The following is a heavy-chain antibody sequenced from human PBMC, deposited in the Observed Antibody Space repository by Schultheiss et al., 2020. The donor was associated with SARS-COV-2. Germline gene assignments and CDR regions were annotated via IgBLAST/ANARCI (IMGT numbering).Heavy chain of an antibody. J-gene: IGHJ4*02. CDR1: GYTFTGYF. D-gene: IGHD2-21*02. CDR2: IVVGSGNT. Sequence: SVKVSCKASGYTFTGYFMHWVRQARGQRLEWIGWIVVGSGNTNYAQKFQERVTITRDMSTSTAYMELSSLRSEDTAVYYCARDQHIVVVTASPLPGDWGQGTLVTVSS. V-gene: IGHV1-58*02. CDR3: ARDQHIVVVTASPLPGD.